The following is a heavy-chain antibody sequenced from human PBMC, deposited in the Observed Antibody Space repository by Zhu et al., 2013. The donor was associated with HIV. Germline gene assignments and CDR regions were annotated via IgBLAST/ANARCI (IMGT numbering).Heavy chain of an antibody. CDR1: GFTFTSSA. V-gene: IGHV1-58*01. J-gene: IGHJ6*04. CDR2: IVVGSGNT. Sequence: QMQLVQSGPEVKKPGTSVKVSCKASGFTFTSSAVQWVRQARGQRLEWIGWIVVGSGNTNYAQKFQERVTITRDMSTSTAYMELSSLRSEDTAVYYCAADSPFLIGPYYYYGMDVWAEGPRSPSPQ. D-gene: IGHD3-9*01. CDR3: AADSPFLIGPYYYYGMDV.